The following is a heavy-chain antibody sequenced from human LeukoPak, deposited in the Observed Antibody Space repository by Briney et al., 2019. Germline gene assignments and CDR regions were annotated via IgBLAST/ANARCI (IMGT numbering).Heavy chain of an antibody. D-gene: IGHD2-15*01. V-gene: IGHV3-48*03. CDR1: GFTFSSYE. J-gene: IGHJ4*02. CDR3: ARGPRYCSGGSCYSPFDY. Sequence: GGSLRLSCAASGFTFSSYEMNWVRQAPGKGLECVSYISSSGSTIYYADSVKGRFTISRDNAKNSLYLQMNSLRAEDTAVYYCARGPRYCSGGSCYSPFDYWGQGTLVTVSS. CDR2: ISSSGSTI.